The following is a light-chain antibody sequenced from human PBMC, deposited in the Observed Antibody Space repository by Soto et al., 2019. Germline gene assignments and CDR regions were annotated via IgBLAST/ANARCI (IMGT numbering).Light chain of an antibody. CDR1: QSVTSSY. Sequence: EIVLTQSPGTLSLSPGERATLSCRASQSVTSSYLAWYQQKPGQAPRLLIYGASSRATGIPDRFSGSGSGTDFTLTIRRLEPEDCAVYYCQQYGSSPITFGQGTRLEIK. J-gene: IGKJ5*01. V-gene: IGKV3-20*01. CDR3: QQYGSSPIT. CDR2: GAS.